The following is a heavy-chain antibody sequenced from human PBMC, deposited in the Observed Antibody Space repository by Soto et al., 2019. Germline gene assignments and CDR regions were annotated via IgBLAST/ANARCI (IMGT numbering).Heavy chain of an antibody. V-gene: IGHV1-3*01. CDR2: INAGNGNI. Sequence: ASVKVSCKASGYTFTSYPMHWVRQAPGQRLEWMGWINAGNGNIKFSQKFQGRVTITRDTSASTAYMELSSLRSEDTAVYYCARDLVAVADPYYFDYWGQGTLVTVSS. J-gene: IGHJ4*02. CDR1: GYTFTSYP. CDR3: ARDLVAVADPYYFDY. D-gene: IGHD6-19*01.